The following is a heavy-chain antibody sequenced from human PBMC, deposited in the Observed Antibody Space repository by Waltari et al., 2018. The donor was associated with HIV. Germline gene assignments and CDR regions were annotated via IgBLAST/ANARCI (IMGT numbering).Heavy chain of an antibody. CDR2: IKSKTEGGTT. J-gene: IGHJ4*02. CDR3: STTPARGDH. V-gene: IGHV3-15*01. D-gene: IGHD2-15*01. CDR1: GFTCNNAW. Sequence: EVQLVESGGGLVKPGGSLRLSCAASGFTCNNAWISWVRQAPGKGLEWVGRIKSKTEGGTTDYAAPVKGRFTISRDDSKNTLYLQMNSLKTEDTAVYYCSTTPARGDHWGQGTLVTVSS.